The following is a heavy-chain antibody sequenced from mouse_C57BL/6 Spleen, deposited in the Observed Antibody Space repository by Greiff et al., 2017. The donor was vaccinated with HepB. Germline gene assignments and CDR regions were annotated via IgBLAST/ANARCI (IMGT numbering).Heavy chain of an antibody. CDR2: IYPGDGDT. Sequence: VQLQQSGPELVKPGASVKISCKASGYAFSSSWMNWVKQRPGKGLEWIGRIYPGDGDTNYNGKFKGKATLTADKSSSTAYMQLSSLTSEDSAVYFCARSDYEAWFAYWGQGNLVTVSA. D-gene: IGHD2-4*01. V-gene: IGHV1-82*01. CDR1: GYAFSSSW. J-gene: IGHJ3*01. CDR3: ARSDYEAWFAY.